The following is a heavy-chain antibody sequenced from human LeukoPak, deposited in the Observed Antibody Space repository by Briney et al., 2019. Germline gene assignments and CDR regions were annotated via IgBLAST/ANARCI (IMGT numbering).Heavy chain of an antibody. CDR1: GGSISSYY. CDR2: IYYSGST. J-gene: IGHJ4*02. V-gene: IGHV4-59*06. CDR3: ASSRAGYLFDY. Sequence: SETLSLTCTVSGGSISSYYWSWIRQHPGKGLEWIGYIYYSGSTYYNPSLKSRLSISVDTSQNQFSLKLSSATAADTAVYYCASSRAGYLFDYWGRGTLVTVSS. D-gene: IGHD5-24*01.